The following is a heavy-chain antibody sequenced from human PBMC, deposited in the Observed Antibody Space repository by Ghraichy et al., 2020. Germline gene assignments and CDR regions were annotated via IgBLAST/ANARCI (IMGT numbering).Heavy chain of an antibody. D-gene: IGHD3-3*02. V-gene: IGHV1-69*05. CDR2: IIPRFGTG. Sequence: SVKVSCKASGDTSTTYSINWVRQAPGQGLEWMGGIIPRFGTGKYTQNFRGRVTMTTDESTNTVYMELSNLRSDDTAVYFCARGHSIYRMGLNGWFDPWGQGTLVTVSS. CDR1: GDTSTTYS. J-gene: IGHJ5*02. CDR3: ARGHSIYRMGLNGWFDP.